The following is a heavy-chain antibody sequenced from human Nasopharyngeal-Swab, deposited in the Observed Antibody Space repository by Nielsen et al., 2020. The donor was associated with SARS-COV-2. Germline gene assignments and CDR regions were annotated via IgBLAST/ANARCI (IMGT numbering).Heavy chain of an antibody. CDR1: GFTFSSYS. Sequence: ESLKISCAASGFTFSSYSMNWVRQAPGKVLEWVSSISSSSSYIYYADSVKGRFTISRDNAKNSLYLQMNSLRAEDTAVYYCASIGFLEWLSHAFEIWGQGTMVTVSS. D-gene: IGHD3-3*02. CDR3: ASIGFLEWLSHAFEI. V-gene: IGHV3-21*01. CDR2: ISSSSSYI. J-gene: IGHJ3*02.